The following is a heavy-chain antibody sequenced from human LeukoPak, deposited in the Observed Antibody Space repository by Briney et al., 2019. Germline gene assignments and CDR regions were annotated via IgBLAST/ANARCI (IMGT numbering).Heavy chain of an antibody. V-gene: IGHV3-74*01. CDR3: ARALVVAATSFDL. J-gene: IGHJ2*01. Sequence: GGSLRLSCAASGFTFSGYWMHWVRQAPGKGLVWVSRINSDGSSTSYADSVKGRFTISRDNAKNSLYLQMNSLRAEDTAVYYCARALVVAATSFDLWGRGTLVTVSS. CDR2: INSDGSST. CDR1: GFTFSGYW. D-gene: IGHD2-15*01.